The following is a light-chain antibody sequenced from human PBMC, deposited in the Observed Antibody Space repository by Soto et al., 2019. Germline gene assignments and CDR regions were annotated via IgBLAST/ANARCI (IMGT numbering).Light chain of an antibody. J-gene: IGKJ4*01. CDR3: QQNYMTPLT. V-gene: IGKV1-39*01. Sequence: DIQMTQSPSSLSASVGDRVSITCRASQSISSYVNWYQQKPGKAPKVLIYGASSVQSGVPLRFSGSGSGTDFTLTISSLQPEDFATYYCQQNYMTPLTFGGGTKVDIK. CDR2: GAS. CDR1: QSISSY.